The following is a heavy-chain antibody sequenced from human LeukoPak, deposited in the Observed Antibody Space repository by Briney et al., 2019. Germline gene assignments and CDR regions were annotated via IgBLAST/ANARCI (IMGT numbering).Heavy chain of an antibody. Sequence: GGSLRLSCAASGFTFSSYEMNWVRQAPGKGLERVSYISRRGSTIYYADSVKGRFTISRDNAKNSLYLQMNSLRAEDTAVYYCARETSRWYSNSSEFEYWGQGTLVTVSS. J-gene: IGHJ4*02. CDR3: ARETSRWYSNSSEFEY. CDR1: GFTFSSYE. D-gene: IGHD6-6*01. CDR2: ISRRGSTI. V-gene: IGHV3-48*03.